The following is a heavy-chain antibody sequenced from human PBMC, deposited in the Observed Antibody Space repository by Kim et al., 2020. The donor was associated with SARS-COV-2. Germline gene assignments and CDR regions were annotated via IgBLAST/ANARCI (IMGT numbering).Heavy chain of an antibody. D-gene: IGHD5-12*01. Sequence: GGSLRLSCAASGFTFISYAMHWVRQAPGKGLEWVVVISYDGSNKYYADSVKGRFTMSRDNSKNTLYLQMNSLRAEDTALYYCARPGYSGYECYFDYWGQGTLVTVSS. J-gene: IGHJ4*02. CDR2: ISYDGSNK. CDR3: ARPGYSGYECYFDY. CDR1: GFTFISYA. V-gene: IGHV3-30-3*01.